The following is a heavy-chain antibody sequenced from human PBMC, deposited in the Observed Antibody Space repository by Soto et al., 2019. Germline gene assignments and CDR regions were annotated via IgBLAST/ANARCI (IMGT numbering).Heavy chain of an antibody. Sequence: PSETLSLTCTVSGGSISSYYWSWIRQPPGKGLEWIGYIYYSVSINYNPSLKSRVTISVDTSKNQFSLKLSSVTAADTAVYYCARTGERWILGYYFDYWGQGTLVTVSS. CDR1: GGSISSYY. CDR2: IYYSVSI. V-gene: IGHV4-59*12. J-gene: IGHJ4*02. CDR3: ARTGERWILGYYFDY. D-gene: IGHD2-2*03.